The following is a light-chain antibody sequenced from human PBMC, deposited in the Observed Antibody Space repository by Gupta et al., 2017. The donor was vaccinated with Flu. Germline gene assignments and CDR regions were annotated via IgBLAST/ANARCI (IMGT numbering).Light chain of an antibody. CDR3: CSYAGSSTLV. J-gene: IGLJ3*02. V-gene: IGLV2-23*01. Sequence: SALTPPASLSASLGQSITLSCSGTIRDFGGYDLVSWYQLHPGKAPRLIIYEATKRPSGVSDRFSASKSGNTASLTISGHQAEDEADYFCCSYAGSSTLVFGGGTTLTVL. CDR1: IRDFGGYDL. CDR2: EAT.